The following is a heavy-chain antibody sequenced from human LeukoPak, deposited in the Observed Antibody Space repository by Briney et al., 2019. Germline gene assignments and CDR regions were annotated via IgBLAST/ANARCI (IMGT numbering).Heavy chain of an antibody. CDR3: ARLLVYCSSTSCSYFDY. D-gene: IGHD2-2*01. J-gene: IGHJ4*02. CDR2: ISSSGSTI. CDR1: GFTFSKYE. Sequence: GGSLTLSCAASGFTFSKYEMKWVRQAAGKGVEWVSYISSSGSTIYYADSVKRPFTISRDNANNSLYLQMNSLRAEVTALYYCARLLVYCSSTSCSYFDYWGQGTLVTVSS. V-gene: IGHV3-48*03.